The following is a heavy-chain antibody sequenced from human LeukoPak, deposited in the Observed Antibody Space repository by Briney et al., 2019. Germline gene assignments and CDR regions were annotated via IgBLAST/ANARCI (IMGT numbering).Heavy chain of an antibody. CDR1: GFTFSTYA. J-gene: IGHJ3*02. CDR2: ISGSGGST. V-gene: IGHV3-23*01. Sequence: SGGSLRLSCAASGFTFSTYAMSWARQAPGKGMEWISAISGSGGSTYYADSVKGRFTISRDNSKNTLYLNMNSLRAEDTGVYYCAKEGTTVTTVAFDIWGQGTMVTVSA. CDR3: AKEGTTVTTVAFDI. D-gene: IGHD4-11*01.